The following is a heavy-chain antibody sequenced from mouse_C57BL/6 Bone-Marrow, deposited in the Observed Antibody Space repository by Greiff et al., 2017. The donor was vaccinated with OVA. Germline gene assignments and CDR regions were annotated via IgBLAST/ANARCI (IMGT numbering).Heavy chain of an antibody. D-gene: IGHD4-1*01. V-gene: IGHV1-7*01. J-gene: IGHJ1*03. Sequence: VKLMESGAELAKPGASVTLSCKASGYTFTSYWMHWVKQRPGQGLEWIGYINPSSGYTKYNQKFKDKATLTADKSSSTAYMQLSSLTYEDSAVYYCARDDWGRYFDVWGTGTTVTVSS. CDR3: ARDDWGRYFDV. CDR2: INPSSGYT. CDR1: GYTFTSYW.